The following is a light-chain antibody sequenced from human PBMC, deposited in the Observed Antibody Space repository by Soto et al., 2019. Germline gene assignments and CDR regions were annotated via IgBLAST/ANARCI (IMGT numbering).Light chain of an antibody. V-gene: IGKV2-28*01. Sequence: DIVMTQSPLSLPVTPGEPASISCRSSQSLLHSNGYNYLDWYLQKPGQSPQLLIYLGSNRASGVPDRCSGSGSGTDFTLKISRVEAEDVGVYYCMQALPQTPQYTFGQGTKLEIK. CDR1: QSLLHSNGYNY. J-gene: IGKJ2*01. CDR3: MQALPQTPQYT. CDR2: LGS.